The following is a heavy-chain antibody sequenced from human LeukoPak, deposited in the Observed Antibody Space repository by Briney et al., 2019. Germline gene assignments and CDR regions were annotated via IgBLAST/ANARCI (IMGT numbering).Heavy chain of an antibody. D-gene: IGHD2-8*01. Sequence: ASVKVSCKASGYTFTSYYMHWVRQAHRQGLERMGIINPSGGSTSYAQKFQGRVTMTRDTSTSTVYMELSSLRSEDTAVYYCARANAGAFDIWGQGTMVTVSS. V-gene: IGHV1-46*01. J-gene: IGHJ3*02. CDR3: ARANAGAFDI. CDR2: INPSGGST. CDR1: GYTFTSYY.